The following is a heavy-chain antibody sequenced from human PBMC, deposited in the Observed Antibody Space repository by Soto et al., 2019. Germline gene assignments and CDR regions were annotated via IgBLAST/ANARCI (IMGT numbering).Heavy chain of an antibody. CDR3: ARGDLGPAAIYNWFDP. CDR2: INHSGST. D-gene: IGHD2-2*02. Sequence: GTGPGLPSETLSLTCAVYGGSFSGYYWSWIRQPPGKGLEWIGEINHSGSTNYNPSLKSRVTISVDTSKNQFSLKLSSVTAADTAVYYCARGDLGPAAIYNWFDPWGQGTLVTVSS. J-gene: IGHJ5*02. CDR1: GGSFSGYY. V-gene: IGHV4-34*01.